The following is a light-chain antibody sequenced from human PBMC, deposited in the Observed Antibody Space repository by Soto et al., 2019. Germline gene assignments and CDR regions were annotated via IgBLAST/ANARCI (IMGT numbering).Light chain of an antibody. Sequence: EIVLTQSPGTLSLSPGERATLSCRASQTISSSFLAWYQQKPGQAPRLLIYRASRRAPGIPDRFSGSGSWTHLTLTISRLEPEDFAVYYCHQFGSSPLDTFGPGTKVEIK. V-gene: IGKV3-20*01. J-gene: IGKJ3*01. CDR2: RAS. CDR1: QTISSSF. CDR3: HQFGSSPLDT.